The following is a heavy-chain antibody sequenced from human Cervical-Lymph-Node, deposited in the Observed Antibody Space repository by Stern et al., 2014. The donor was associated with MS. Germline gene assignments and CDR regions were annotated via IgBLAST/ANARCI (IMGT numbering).Heavy chain of an antibody. CDR3: ARDPVAWGSYFDF. CDR2: VYHGGDS. J-gene: IGHJ4*02. D-gene: IGHD7-27*01. V-gene: IGHV4-61*08. Sequence: QVQLQESGPGLVKPSETLSLTCTVSGDSVSSGAYYWHWIRQPPGKGLEWIGSVYHGGDSNLNPSLKGRVTISVDTSKNQFSLNLRSVTAADTAVYYCARDPVAWGSYFDFWGQGTLVAVAS. CDR1: GDSVSSGAYY.